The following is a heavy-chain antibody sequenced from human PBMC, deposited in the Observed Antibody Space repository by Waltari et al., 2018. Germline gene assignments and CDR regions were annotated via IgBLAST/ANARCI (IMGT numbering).Heavy chain of an antibody. CDR1: GFSLTNYT. CDR3: AVARGNYDVLTGFPVDS. Sequence: EERLVQSGGGLVQPGGSLRLSCEASGFSLTNYTMNWVRQAPGKGLEWVAYISETSRTTFYADSVRGRFIISRNNAKNSLSLQMVSLRGEDTAVYYCAVARGNYDVLTGFPVDSRGQGTLVTVSS. CDR2: ISETSRTT. J-gene: IGHJ5*01. D-gene: IGHD3-9*01. V-gene: IGHV3-48*01.